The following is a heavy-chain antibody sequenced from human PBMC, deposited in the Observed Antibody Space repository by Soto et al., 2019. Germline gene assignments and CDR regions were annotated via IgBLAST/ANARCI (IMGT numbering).Heavy chain of an antibody. CDR3: AKKTTVTWAPDY. Sequence: QVQLVESGGGVVQPGRSLRLSCAASGFTFSSYGMHWVRQAPGKGLEWVAVISYDGSNKYYADSVKGRFTISRDNSKNTLYLQMNSLRAEDTAVYYCAKKTTVTWAPDYWGQGTLVTVSS. D-gene: IGHD4-17*01. V-gene: IGHV3-30*18. CDR2: ISYDGSNK. CDR1: GFTFSSYG. J-gene: IGHJ4*02.